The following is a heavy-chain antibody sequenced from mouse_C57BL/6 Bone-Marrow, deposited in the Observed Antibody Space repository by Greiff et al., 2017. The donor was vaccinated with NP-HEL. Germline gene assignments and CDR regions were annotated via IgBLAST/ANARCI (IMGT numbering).Heavy chain of an antibody. J-gene: IGHJ3*01. Sequence: EVMLVESGGGLVQPGGSLSLSCAASGFTFTDYYMSWVRQTPGKALEWLGFIRNNANGYTSEHSASVKGRFTISRDNSQSILYLQMNAQGAEDSATYNCARRDYGNYFAYWGQGTLVTVSA. CDR2: IRNNANGYTS. D-gene: IGHD2-1*01. V-gene: IGHV7-3*01. CDR1: GFTFTDYY. CDR3: ARRDYGNYFAY.